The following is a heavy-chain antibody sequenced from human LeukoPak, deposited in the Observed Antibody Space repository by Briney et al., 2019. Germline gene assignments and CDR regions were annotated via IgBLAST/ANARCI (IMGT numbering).Heavy chain of an antibody. J-gene: IGHJ4*02. Sequence: GGSLRLSCAASGFTVSANYMSWVRQAPGKGLEWVSVIYSGGSTYYADSVKGRFTISRDNSKNTLYLQMNSLRAEDTAVYYCARARKKLYYYDSSGYSHFDYWGQGTLVTVSS. D-gene: IGHD3-22*01. CDR3: ARARKKLYYYDSSGYSHFDY. CDR2: IYSGGST. CDR1: GFTVSANY. V-gene: IGHV3-53*01.